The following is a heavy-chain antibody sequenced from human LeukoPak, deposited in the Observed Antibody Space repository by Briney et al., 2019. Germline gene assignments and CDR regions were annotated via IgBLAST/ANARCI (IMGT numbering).Heavy chain of an antibody. J-gene: IGHJ6*02. CDR2: FDPEDGET. Sequence: ASVKVSCKVSGYTLTELSMHWVRQAPGKGLAWVGGFDPEDGETIYAQKFQGRVTMTEDTSTDTAYMELRSLRSEDTAVYYCATAIAVAGTDYYYGMDVWGQGTTVTVSS. CDR3: ATAIAVAGTDYYYGMDV. V-gene: IGHV1-24*01. CDR1: GYTLTELS. D-gene: IGHD6-19*01.